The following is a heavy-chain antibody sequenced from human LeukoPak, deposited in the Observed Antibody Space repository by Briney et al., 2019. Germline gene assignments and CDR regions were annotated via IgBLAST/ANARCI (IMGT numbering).Heavy chain of an antibody. V-gene: IGHV3-20*01. D-gene: IGHD6-13*01. CDR2: INWNGGST. CDR1: GFTFDDYG. CDR3: ARDHTAGDAFDI. Sequence: TGRSLRLSCAASGFTFDDYGMSWVRQAPGKGLEWVSGINWNGGSTGYADSVKGRFTISRDNAKNSLYLQMNSLRAEDTALYHCARDHTAGDAFDIWGQGTMVTVSS. J-gene: IGHJ3*02.